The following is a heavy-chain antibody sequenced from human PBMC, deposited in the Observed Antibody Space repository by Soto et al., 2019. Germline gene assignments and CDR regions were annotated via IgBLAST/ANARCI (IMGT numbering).Heavy chain of an antibody. CDR1: GFTFNNYA. D-gene: IGHD5-12*01. V-gene: IGHV3-23*01. Sequence: GGSLRLSCEASGFTFNNYAIAWVRQAPGKGLEWVSGITSSGAAYYADSVKGGFTISRDNPKNTLYLQMNSLRAEDTAVYYCAKEGAYSGYDLYLDYWGQGTLVTVSA. J-gene: IGHJ4*02. CDR2: ITSSGAA. CDR3: AKEGAYSGYDLYLDY.